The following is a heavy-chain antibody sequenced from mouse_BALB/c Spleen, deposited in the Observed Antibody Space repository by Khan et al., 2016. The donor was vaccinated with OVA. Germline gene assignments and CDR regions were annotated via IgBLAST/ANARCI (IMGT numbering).Heavy chain of an antibody. J-gene: IGHJ3*01. V-gene: IGHV1S135*01. CDR3: ARHGTGSWFAY. CDR1: GYSFTTYY. D-gene: IGHD1-1*01. CDR2: IDPFNGST. Sequence: VQLQQSGPELMKPGASVKISCKASGYSFTTYYIHWVKQSHGKSLEWIGYIDPFNGSTTYNQKFKGKATLTVDKSSSTAYMHLSSLTSEDSAVYSGARHGTGSWFAYWGQGTLVTVTA.